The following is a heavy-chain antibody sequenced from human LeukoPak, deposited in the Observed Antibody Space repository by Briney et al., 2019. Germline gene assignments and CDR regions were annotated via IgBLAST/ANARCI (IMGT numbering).Heavy chain of an antibody. V-gene: IGHV5-51*01. D-gene: IGHD2-2*01. J-gene: IGHJ5*02. CDR1: VSICSSYW. CDR3: ARLMVVPAAINWIDP. Sequence: GAPRQICGECGVSICSSYWSWGGRQLPGRGREGMGMIYPGGSDTRYSASFQGQVTISADKSISTAYLQWTRLKASDTAMYSCARLMVVPAAINWIDPWGQGTLVTVSS. CDR2: IYPGGSDT.